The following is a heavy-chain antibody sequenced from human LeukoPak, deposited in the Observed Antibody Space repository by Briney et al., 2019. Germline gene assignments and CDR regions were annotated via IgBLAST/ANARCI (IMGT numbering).Heavy chain of an antibody. CDR1: GGSFSNYY. D-gene: IGHD4-17*01. CDR2: IYYSGST. Sequence: SETLSLTCDVYGGSFSNYYWSWIRQPSGKGLEWIGYIYYSGSTNYNPSLKSRVTISVDTSKNQFSLKLSSVTAADTAVYYCARDYGDYIDAFDIWGQGTMVTVSS. V-gene: IGHV4-59*01. CDR3: ARDYGDYIDAFDI. J-gene: IGHJ3*02.